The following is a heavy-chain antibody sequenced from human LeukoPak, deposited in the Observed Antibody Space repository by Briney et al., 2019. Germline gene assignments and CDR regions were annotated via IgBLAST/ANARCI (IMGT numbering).Heavy chain of an antibody. V-gene: IGHV3-49*04. CDR1: GFTFSSYA. Sequence: GRSLRLSCAASGFTFSSYAMHWVRQAPGKGLEWVGFIRSKAYGGTTEYAASVKGRFTISRDDSKSIAYLQMNSLKTEDTAVYYCTRGGSLRYFDWSYDYWGQGTLVTVSS. CDR3: TRGGSLRYFDWSYDY. CDR2: IRSKAYGGTT. J-gene: IGHJ4*02. D-gene: IGHD3-9*01.